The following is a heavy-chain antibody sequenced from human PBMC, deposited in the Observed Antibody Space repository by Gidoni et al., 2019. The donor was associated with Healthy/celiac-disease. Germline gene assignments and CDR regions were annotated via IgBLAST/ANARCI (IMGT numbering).Heavy chain of an antibody. Sequence: EVQLVESGGGLVQPGGSLRPSRAASGFTFSSSWMSWVRRAPGKGLEWVANIKQDGSEKYYVDSVKGRFTISRDNAKNSLYLQMNSLRAEDTAVYYCARDHRGDLDYWGQGTLVTVSS. CDR3: ARDHRGDLDY. CDR2: IKQDGSEK. J-gene: IGHJ4*02. CDR1: GFTFSSSW. V-gene: IGHV3-7*01.